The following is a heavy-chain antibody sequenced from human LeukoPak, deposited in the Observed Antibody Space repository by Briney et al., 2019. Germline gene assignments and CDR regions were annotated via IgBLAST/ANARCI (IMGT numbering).Heavy chain of an antibody. J-gene: IGHJ5*02. CDR3: AGGLAAAGVWFDP. CDR1: GGTFSSYA. V-gene: IGHV1-69*05. Sequence: SVKVSCKASGGTFSSYAISWVRQAPGQGLEWMGRIIPIFGTANYAQKFQGRVTITTDESTSTAYMELSSLRSEDTAVYYCAGGLAAAGVWFDPWGQGTLVTVSS. D-gene: IGHD6-13*01. CDR2: IIPIFGTA.